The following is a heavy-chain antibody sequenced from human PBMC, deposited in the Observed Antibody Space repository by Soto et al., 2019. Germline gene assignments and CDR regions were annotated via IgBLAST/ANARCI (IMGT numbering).Heavy chain of an antibody. Sequence: QVQLVQSGAEVKKPGASVKVSCKASGGTFSSYAISWVRQAPGQGLEWMGRIIPIFGTRNYAQNSQGRLTITADESTRTDYMELRRLRSEETAVYYCARYSVSYFSAEYFHHWGQGTLVPVSS. D-gene: IGHD1-26*01. CDR2: IIPIFGTR. CDR1: GGTFSSYA. V-gene: IGHV1-69*18. CDR3: ARYSVSYFSAEYFHH. J-gene: IGHJ1*01.